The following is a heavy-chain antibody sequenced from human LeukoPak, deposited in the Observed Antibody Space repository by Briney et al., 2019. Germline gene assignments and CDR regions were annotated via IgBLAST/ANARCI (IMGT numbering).Heavy chain of an antibody. J-gene: IGHJ1*01. CDR1: GFTFSSFG. V-gene: IGHV3-30*18. CDR3: AKENTPMASPWYFED. Sequence: GGSLRLSCAASGFTFSSFGMHWVRQAPGKGLEWVAVIPFEGSIQHYDDSVKGRFTISRDNARNTLYLQMSSLRDEDTAVYYCAKENTPMASPWYFEDWGPGTLVTVSS. D-gene: IGHD3-10*01. CDR2: IPFEGSIQ.